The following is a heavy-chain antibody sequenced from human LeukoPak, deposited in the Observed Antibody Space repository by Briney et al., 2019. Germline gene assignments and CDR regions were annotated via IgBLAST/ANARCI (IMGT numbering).Heavy chain of an antibody. D-gene: IGHD3-22*01. CDR2: ISTSSRYI. CDR3: ARDYSPPHYYDSNGYFDD. Sequence: GGSLRLSCAASAFTFSSYSLNWVRQAPGKGLEWVSSISTSSRYIYYADSVKGRFTISRDNARNSLYLQMNSLRAEDTAVYYCARDYSPPHYYDSNGYFDDWGQGTLVTVSS. V-gene: IGHV3-21*01. CDR1: AFTFSSYS. J-gene: IGHJ4*02.